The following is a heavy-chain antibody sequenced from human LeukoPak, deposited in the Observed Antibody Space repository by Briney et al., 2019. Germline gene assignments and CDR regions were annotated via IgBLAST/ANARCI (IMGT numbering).Heavy chain of an antibody. CDR1: GFTVSSKY. D-gene: IGHD3-22*01. J-gene: IGHJ4*02. CDR2: IYSGGST. CDR3: ARGDSSGYFSFDY. Sequence: GGSLRLSCAASGFTVSSKYMSWVRQAPGKGLEWVSLIYSGGSTYYADSVKGRFTISRDNCKNTLYLQMNSLRVEDTAVYYCARGDSSGYFSFDYWGQGTLVTVSS. V-gene: IGHV3-66*01.